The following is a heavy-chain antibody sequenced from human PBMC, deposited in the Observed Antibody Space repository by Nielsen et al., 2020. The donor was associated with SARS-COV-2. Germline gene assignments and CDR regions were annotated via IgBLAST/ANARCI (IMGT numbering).Heavy chain of an antibody. CDR2: ISSDGTKT. V-gene: IGHV3-74*01. D-gene: IGHD3-22*01. CDR1: GFTLSRYW. Sequence: GESLKISCAASGFTLSRYWMNWVRQVPGKGLAWVSRISSDGTKTTYADSVKGRFTIPKDNTRNTLYLQMNSLRAEDTAVYYCVRVRDDGFYYDTGPFDNWGQGSLVTVSS. J-gene: IGHJ4*02. CDR3: VRVRDDGFYYDTGPFDN.